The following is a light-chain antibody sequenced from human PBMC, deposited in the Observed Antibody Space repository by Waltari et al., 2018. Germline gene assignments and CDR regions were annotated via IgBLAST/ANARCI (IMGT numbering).Light chain of an antibody. CDR1: EDVSIY. J-gene: IGKJ4*01. V-gene: IGKV3-11*01. CDR2: YAS. Sequence: ETVLTQSPATLSLSPGENATLSCRASEDVSIYLAWYQQKTGQAPRLLLYYASNRATGSPARFSGSGSWTDFTLTISSLVPEDFSLYYCQQRRNWPPLTFGGGTKVE. CDR3: QQRRNWPPLT.